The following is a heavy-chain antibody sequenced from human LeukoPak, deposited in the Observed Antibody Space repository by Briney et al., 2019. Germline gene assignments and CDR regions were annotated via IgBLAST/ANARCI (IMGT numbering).Heavy chain of an antibody. CDR3: ARDQDDILTGFSWFDP. Sequence: GASVKVSCTASGYKFIDYYIHWVRQAPGQGLEWMGWISAYNGNTNYAQKLQGRVTMTTDTSTSTAYMELRSLRSDDTAVYYCARDQDDILTGFSWFDPWGQGTLVTVSS. V-gene: IGHV1-18*04. CDR1: GYKFIDYY. J-gene: IGHJ5*02. CDR2: ISAYNGNT. D-gene: IGHD3-9*01.